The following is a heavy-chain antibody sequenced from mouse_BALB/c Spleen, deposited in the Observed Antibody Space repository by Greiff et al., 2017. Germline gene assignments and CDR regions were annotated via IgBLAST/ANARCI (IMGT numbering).Heavy chain of an antibody. CDR1: GFSLTSYG. V-gene: IGHV2-9*02. Sequence: VQGVESGPGLVAPSQSLSITCTVSGFSLTSYGVHWVRQPPGKGLEWLGVIWAGGSTNYNSALMSRLSISKDNSKSQVFLKMNSLQTDDTAMYYCARDRWLLHYAMDYWGQGTSVTVSS. CDR3: ARDRWLLHYAMDY. D-gene: IGHD2-3*01. J-gene: IGHJ4*01. CDR2: IWAGGST.